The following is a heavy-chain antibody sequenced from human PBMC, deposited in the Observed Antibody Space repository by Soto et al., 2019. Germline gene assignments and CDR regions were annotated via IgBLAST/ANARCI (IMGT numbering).Heavy chain of an antibody. CDR2: INHSGST. J-gene: IGHJ5*02. CDR1: GGSFSGYY. CDR3: ARAHSRGWYWRAWFDP. D-gene: IGHD6-19*01. V-gene: IGHV4-34*01. Sequence: QVQLQQWGAGLLKPSETLSLTCAVYGGSFSGYYWSWIRQPPGKGLEWLGEINHSGSTNYNPSLKSRYTLPLXTXTXXVSLKRSTVTAADTAVYSCARAHSRGWYWRAWFDPWGQGTLVTVSS.